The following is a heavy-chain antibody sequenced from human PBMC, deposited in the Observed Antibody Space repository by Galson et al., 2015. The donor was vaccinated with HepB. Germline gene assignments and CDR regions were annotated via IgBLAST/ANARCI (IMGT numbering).Heavy chain of an antibody. Sequence: SLRLSCAASGFTFSGSAMHWVRQASGKGLEWVGRIRSKANSYATAYAASVKGRFTISRDDSKNTAYLQMNSLKTEDTAVYYCTSSTVTTWKWFDPWGQGTLVTVSS. CDR2: IRSKANSYAT. CDR3: TSSTVTTWKWFDP. D-gene: IGHD4-17*01. V-gene: IGHV3-73*01. J-gene: IGHJ5*02. CDR1: GFTFSGSA.